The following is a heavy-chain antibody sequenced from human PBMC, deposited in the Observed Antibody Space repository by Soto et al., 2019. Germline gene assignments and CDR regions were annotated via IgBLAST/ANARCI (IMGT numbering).Heavy chain of an antibody. Sequence: QVQLVESGGGLVKPGGSLRLSCAGSGFTFSDYDMSWIRQAPGKGLEWVSYIRGTSSYTNYADSVKGRFTISRDNAKNSLYLQMNNLTAEDTAVYLCASDAGGCSSTRCYRAHFYYGRDVWGQGTTVTVSS. J-gene: IGHJ6*02. CDR1: GFTFSDYD. V-gene: IGHV3-11*06. CDR3: ASDAGGCSSTRCYRAHFYYGRDV. D-gene: IGHD2-2*01. CDR2: IRGTSSYT.